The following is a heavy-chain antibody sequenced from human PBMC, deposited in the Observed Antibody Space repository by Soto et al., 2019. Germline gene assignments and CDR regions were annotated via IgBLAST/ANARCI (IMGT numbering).Heavy chain of an antibody. CDR2: ISGSGGST. CDR1: GFTFSSYA. Sequence: EVQLLESGGGLVQPGGSLRLSCAASGFTFSSYAMSWVRQAPGKGLEWVSAISGSGGSTYYADSVKGRFTISRDNSKNRLYLQMYILRAEDTAVYYCAKDGELELVGAAFDIWGQGTMVTGSS. D-gene: IGHD1-7*01. J-gene: IGHJ3*02. V-gene: IGHV3-23*01. CDR3: AKDGELELVGAAFDI.